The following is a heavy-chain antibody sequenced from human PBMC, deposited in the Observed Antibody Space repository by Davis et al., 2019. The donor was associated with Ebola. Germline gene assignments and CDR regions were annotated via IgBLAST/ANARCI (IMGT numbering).Heavy chain of an antibody. D-gene: IGHD4-11*01. Sequence: GESLKISCAGSGFSFSSYGMSWVRQAPGKGLEWVSGISTGGGVTIYADSVKGRFTISRDNSKNTLYLQMNSLRGEDTAVYYCAKRSDYRSFDYWGQGTQVTVSS. CDR1: GFSFSSYG. CDR3: AKRSDYRSFDY. J-gene: IGHJ4*02. V-gene: IGHV3-23*01. CDR2: ISTGGGVT.